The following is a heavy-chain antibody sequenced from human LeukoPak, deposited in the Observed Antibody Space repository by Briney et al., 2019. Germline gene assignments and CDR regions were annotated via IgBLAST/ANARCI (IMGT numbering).Heavy chain of an antibody. CDR2: IYHSGST. Sequence: TPSETLSLTCAVSGGSISRGNWWSWVRQPPGKGLEWIGEIYHSGSTNYNPSLKSRVNISVDKSKNQFSLKLSSVTAADTAVYYCARALTTVTQYYFDYWGQGTLVTVSS. CDR1: GGSISRGNW. CDR3: ARALTTVTQYYFDY. V-gene: IGHV4-4*02. J-gene: IGHJ4*02. D-gene: IGHD4-17*01.